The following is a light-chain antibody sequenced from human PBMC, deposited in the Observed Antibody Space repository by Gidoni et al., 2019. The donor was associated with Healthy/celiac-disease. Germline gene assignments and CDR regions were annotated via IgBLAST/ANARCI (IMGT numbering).Light chain of an antibody. CDR2: AAS. CDR1: QGISSY. CDR3: QQFNSYPPGYT. V-gene: IGKV1-9*01. J-gene: IGKJ2*01. Sequence: DIQLTQSPSFLSASVGDRVTITCRASQGISSYLAWYQQKPGKAPKLLIYAASTLQSGVPSRFSGSGSGTEFTLTISSLQPEDFATYYCQQFNSYPPGYTFGQGTKLEIK.